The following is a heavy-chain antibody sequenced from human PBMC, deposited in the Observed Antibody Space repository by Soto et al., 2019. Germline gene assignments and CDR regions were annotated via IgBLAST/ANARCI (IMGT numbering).Heavy chain of an antibody. CDR3: ARARPDSAGSSLGRRLDV. CDR2: SFFTGAT. V-gene: IGHV4-61*01. CDR1: GDSVTFGHHY. J-gene: IGHJ6*02. D-gene: IGHD3-10*01. Sequence: SETLSLTCIVSGDSVTFGHHYWSWIRQPPGMEWIGFVYSFFTGATNYSPSLKSRVTMSVDSSKSQFSLNLTSVTAADSAIYYCARARPDSAGSSLGRRLDVWGQGTTVTVSS.